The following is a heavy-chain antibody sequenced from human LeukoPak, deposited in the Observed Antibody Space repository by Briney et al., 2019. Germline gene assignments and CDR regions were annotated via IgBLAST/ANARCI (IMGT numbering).Heavy chain of an antibody. CDR3: ARDQSFGSGSFQDF. CDR2: ISAYSGNT. Sequence: ASVKVSCKASGYTFTNYGISWVRQAPGQGLEWMGWISAYSGNTNYAQKVQGRVTMTTGTSTSTAYMELRSLRSDDTAIYYCARDQSFGSGSFQDFWGQGTLVTVSS. D-gene: IGHD3-10*01. J-gene: IGHJ4*02. CDR1: GYTFTNYG. V-gene: IGHV1-18*01.